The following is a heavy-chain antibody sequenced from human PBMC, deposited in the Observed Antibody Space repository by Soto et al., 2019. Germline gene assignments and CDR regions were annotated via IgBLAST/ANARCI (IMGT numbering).Heavy chain of an antibody. J-gene: IGHJ4*02. V-gene: IGHV1-69*13. CDR2: FIPVYRTL. CDR3: ARVAY. Sequence: SVKVSCKASGGSFGKSAINWVRQTPGQGLEWLGGFIPVYRTLNYAQKFQGRVTITADESTGTAYMTLNTLRPEDSAIYYCARVAYWGPGTQVTVSS. CDR1: GGSFGKSA.